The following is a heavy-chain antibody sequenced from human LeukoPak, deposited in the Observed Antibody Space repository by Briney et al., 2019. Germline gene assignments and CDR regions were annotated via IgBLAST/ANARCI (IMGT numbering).Heavy chain of an antibody. V-gene: IGHV3-33*06. CDR2: IWYDGSNK. CDR3: VKDWGVLPDYSADGFDI. CDR1: GFTFSSYG. D-gene: IGHD4-11*01. J-gene: IGHJ3*02. Sequence: PGRSLRLSCAASGFTFSSYGMHWVRQAPGKGLEWVAVIWYDGSNKYYADSVRGRFAISRDNSQNTLHLQMNILRVEDTAVYYCVKDWGVLPDYSADGFDIWGPGTVVTVSS.